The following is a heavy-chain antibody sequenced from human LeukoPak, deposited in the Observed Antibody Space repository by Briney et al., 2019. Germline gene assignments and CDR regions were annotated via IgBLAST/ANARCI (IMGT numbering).Heavy chain of an antibody. D-gene: IGHD2-15*01. Sequence: EGSLRLSCAASGFTFSNYYMSWIRQAPGRGLEWISYISSSANIISYADSVKGRFTISRDNSKNTLYLQMNSLRAEDTAVYYCARVGVVAADYYYYYMDVWGKGTTVTVSS. CDR3: ARVGVVAADYYYYYMDV. CDR1: GFTFSNYY. J-gene: IGHJ6*03. V-gene: IGHV3-11*04. CDR2: ISSSANII.